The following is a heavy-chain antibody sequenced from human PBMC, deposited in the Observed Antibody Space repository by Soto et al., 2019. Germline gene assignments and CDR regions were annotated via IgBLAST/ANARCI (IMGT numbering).Heavy chain of an antibody. CDR3: ARGLGYSGYDYPGY. J-gene: IGHJ4*02. CDR2: MNPNSGNT. CDR1: GDTFTSYD. V-gene: IGHV1-8*01. Sequence: ASVKVSCKASGDTFTSYDINWVRQATGQGLEWMGWMNPNSGNTGYAQKFQGRVTMTRNTSISTAYMELSSLRSEDTAVYYCARGLGYSGYDYPGYWGQGTLVTV. D-gene: IGHD5-12*01.